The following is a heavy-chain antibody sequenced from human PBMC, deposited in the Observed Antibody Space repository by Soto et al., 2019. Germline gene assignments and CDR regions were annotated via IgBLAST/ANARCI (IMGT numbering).Heavy chain of an antibody. D-gene: IGHD1-26*01. CDR3: AKALRGSYGSDY. V-gene: IGHV3-9*01. CDR1: GFTFDDYA. CDR2: ISWNSGSI. Sequence: EVQLVESGGGLVQPGRSLRLSCSASGFTFDDYAMHWVRQAPGKGLEWVSGISWNSGSIGYADSVKGRFTISRDNAKNSLYLQTNSLRTEDTALYYCAKALRGSYGSDYWGQGTLVTVSS. J-gene: IGHJ4*02.